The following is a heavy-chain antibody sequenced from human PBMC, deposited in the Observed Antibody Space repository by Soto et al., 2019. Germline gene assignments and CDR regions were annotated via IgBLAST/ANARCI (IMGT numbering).Heavy chain of an antibody. Sequence: GGSLRLSCAGSGFTFSSFAMSWVRQAPGKGLEWVAATSYDESNKYYADSVKGRFIISRDNSKNTLDLLLNTLRAEDTAVYYCAGVYYGGNSVNNYWGQGTPVTVSS. J-gene: IGHJ4*02. CDR1: GFTFSSFA. D-gene: IGHD2-8*01. CDR2: TSYDESNK. V-gene: IGHV3-30-3*01. CDR3: AGVYYGGNSVNNY.